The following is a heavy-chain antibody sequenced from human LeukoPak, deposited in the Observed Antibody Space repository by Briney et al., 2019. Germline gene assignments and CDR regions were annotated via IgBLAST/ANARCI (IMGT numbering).Heavy chain of an antibody. CDR1: GYTFTSYY. V-gene: IGHV1-46*01. CDR2: TNPSGGST. CDR3: ARDRATVTTYYYYGMDV. J-gene: IGHJ6*02. Sequence: ASVKVSCKASGYTFTSYYMHWVRQAPGQGLEWMGITNPSGGSTSYAQKFQGRVTMTRDTSTSTVYMELSSLRSEDTAVYYCARDRATVTTYYYYGMDVWGQGTTVTVSS. D-gene: IGHD4-4*01.